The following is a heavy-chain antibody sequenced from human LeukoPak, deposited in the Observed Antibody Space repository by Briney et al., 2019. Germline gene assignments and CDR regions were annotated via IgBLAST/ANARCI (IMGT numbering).Heavy chain of an antibody. V-gene: IGHV3-7*03. CDR2: IKEDGGEK. CDR1: GFTFSSYW. D-gene: IGHD1-26*01. J-gene: IGHJ4*02. CDR3: AKDLYSGSQGLDY. Sequence: GGSLRLSCAASGFTFSSYWMSWVRQAPGKGLEWVASIKEDGGEKYYADSVKGRFTISRDNSKNTLYLQMNSLRAEDTAVYYCAKDLYSGSQGLDYWGQGTLVTVSS.